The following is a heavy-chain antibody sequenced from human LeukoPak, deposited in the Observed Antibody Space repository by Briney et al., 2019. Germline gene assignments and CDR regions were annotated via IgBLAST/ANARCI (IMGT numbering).Heavy chain of an antibody. J-gene: IGHJ5*01. Sequence: SETLSLTCTVSRGSIRTTDYYWGWVRQPPGEGLEWLGSIYFSGTPYFNPSLKSRVAVSIDTSKNQFPLKVTSVNASDTAVYFCARTSSWYAGAWFNSWGQGTLVTVSS. CDR1: RGSIRTTDYY. CDR2: IYFSGTP. V-gene: IGHV4-39*01. CDR3: ARTSSWYAGAWFNS. D-gene: IGHD6-13*01.